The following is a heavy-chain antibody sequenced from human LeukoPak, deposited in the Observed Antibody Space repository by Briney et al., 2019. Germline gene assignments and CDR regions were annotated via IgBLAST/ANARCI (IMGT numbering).Heavy chain of an antibody. CDR3: ATGPHINENSSGWYATPKYWYFDL. V-gene: IGHV4-34*01. CDR1: GGSISSYY. CDR2: INHSGST. J-gene: IGHJ2*01. Sequence: SETPSLTCTASGGSISSYYWSWIRQPPGKGLEWIGEINHSGSTNYNPSLKSRVTISVDTSKNQFSLKLSSVTAADTAVYYCATGPHINENSSGWYATPKYWYFDLWGRGNLVTVSS. D-gene: IGHD6-19*01.